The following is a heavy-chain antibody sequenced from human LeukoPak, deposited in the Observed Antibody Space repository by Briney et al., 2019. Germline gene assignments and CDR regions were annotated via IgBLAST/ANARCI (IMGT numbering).Heavy chain of an antibody. CDR2: ISAYNGNT. CDR1: GYTFTSYG. D-gene: IGHD6-6*01. CDR3: AREGIFGGSSLGYYFDY. V-gene: IGHV1-18*01. J-gene: IGHJ4*02. Sequence: GASVKVSCKASGYTFTSYGISWVRQAPGQGLEWMGWISAYNGNTNYAQKLQGRVTMTTDTSTSTAYMELRSLRSDDTAVYYCAREGIFGGSSLGYYFDYWGQGTLVTVSS.